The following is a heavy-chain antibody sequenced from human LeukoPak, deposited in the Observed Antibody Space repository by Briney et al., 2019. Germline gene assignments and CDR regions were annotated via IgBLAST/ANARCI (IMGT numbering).Heavy chain of an antibody. V-gene: IGHV4-34*01. J-gene: IGHJ4*02. D-gene: IGHD3-10*01. CDR1: GGSFSGYY. CDR3: ARQRSRGLTYYFDY. Sequence: SETLSLTCAVYGGSFSGYYWSWIRQPPGKGLEWIGSIYYSGSTYYNPSLKSRVTISVDTSKNQFSLKLSSVTAADTAVYYCARQRSRGLTYYFDYWGQGTLVTVSS. CDR2: IYYSGST.